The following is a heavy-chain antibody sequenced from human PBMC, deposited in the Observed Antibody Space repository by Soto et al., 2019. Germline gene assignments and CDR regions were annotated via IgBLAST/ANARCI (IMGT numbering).Heavy chain of an antibody. J-gene: IGHJ4*02. V-gene: IGHV3-30*03. CDR2: ISYDGSNK. Sequence: QVQLVESGGGVVQPGRSLRLSCAASGFTFSSYGMHWVRQAPGKGLEWVAVISYDGSNKYYADSVKGRFTISRDNSKNTLYLQMNSLRAEDTAVYYCATDLEGDYGHRSYYFDYWGQGTLVTVSS. CDR3: ATDLEGDYGHRSYYFDY. CDR1: GFTFSSYG. D-gene: IGHD4-17*01.